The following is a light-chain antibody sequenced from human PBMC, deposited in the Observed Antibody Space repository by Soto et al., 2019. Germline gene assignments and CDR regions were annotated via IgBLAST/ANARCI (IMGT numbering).Light chain of an antibody. CDR2: SNY. J-gene: IGLJ1*01. V-gene: IGLV1-44*01. CDR1: SSNIGSKT. Sequence: QSVLTQPPSASGTPGQRLTLSCSGSSSNIGSKTVNWYQQLPGTAPKLLIYSNYQRPSGVPDRFSGSKSGTSATLAISGLQSEYEADYYCSAWDASLNGYVFGTGTKLTVL. CDR3: SAWDASLNGYV.